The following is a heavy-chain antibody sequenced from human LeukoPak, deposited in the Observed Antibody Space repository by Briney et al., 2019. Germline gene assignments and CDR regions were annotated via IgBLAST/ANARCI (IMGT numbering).Heavy chain of an antibody. V-gene: IGHV5-51*01. CDR1: GYSFTSYW. CDR3: ARQENYSDSSGYYSFDY. Sequence: GESLKISCKGSGYSFTSYWIGWVRQMPGKGLEWMGIIYPGDSDTRYSPSFQGQVTISADKSISTAYLQSSSLKASDTAMYYCARQENYSDSSGYYSFDYWGQGTLVTVSS. CDR2: IYPGDSDT. J-gene: IGHJ4*02. D-gene: IGHD3-22*01.